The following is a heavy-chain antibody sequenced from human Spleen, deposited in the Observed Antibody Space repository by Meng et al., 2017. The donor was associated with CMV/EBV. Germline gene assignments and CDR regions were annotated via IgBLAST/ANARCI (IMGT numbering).Heavy chain of an antibody. CDR3: ARSGYNGYGLDV. CDR1: GFTFSAYS. CDR2: ISTSGDDK. D-gene: IGHD5-24*01. J-gene: IGHJ6*02. V-gene: IGHV3-21*01. Sequence: GESLKISCAASGFTFSAYSMHWVRQAPGKGLEWVSFISTSGDDKYYADSVKGRFTISRDNSKNTVDLQMSSLRVDDTAVYYCARSGYNGYGLDVWGQGTTVTVSS.